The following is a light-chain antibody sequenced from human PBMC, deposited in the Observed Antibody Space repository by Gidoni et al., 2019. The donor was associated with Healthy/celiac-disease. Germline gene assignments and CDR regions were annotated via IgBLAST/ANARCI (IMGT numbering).Light chain of an antibody. CDR2: QDS. Sequence: SSELTQPPSVSVSPGQPASITCSGDKLGDKYACWYQQKPGQSPVLVIYQDSKRPSGIPERFSGSNSGNTATLTISGTQAMDEADYYGQAWDSSTHVVFGGGTKLTVL. V-gene: IGLV3-1*01. CDR3: QAWDSSTHVV. J-gene: IGLJ2*01. CDR1: KLGDKY.